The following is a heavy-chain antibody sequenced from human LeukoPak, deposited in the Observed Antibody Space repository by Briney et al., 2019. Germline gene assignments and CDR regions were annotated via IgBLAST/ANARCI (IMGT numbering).Heavy chain of an antibody. CDR2: IIPIFGTA. V-gene: IGHV1-69*13. Sequence: SVKVSCKASGGTFSSYAISWVRQAPGQGLEWKGGIIPIFGTANYAQKFQGRVTITADESTSTAYMELSSLRSEDTAVYYCARTKYCSSTSCSFDYWGQGTLVTVSS. D-gene: IGHD2-2*01. J-gene: IGHJ4*02. CDR3: ARTKYCSSTSCSFDY. CDR1: GGTFSSYA.